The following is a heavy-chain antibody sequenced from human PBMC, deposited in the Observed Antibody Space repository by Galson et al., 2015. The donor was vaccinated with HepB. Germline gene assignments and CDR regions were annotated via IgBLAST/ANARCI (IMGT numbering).Heavy chain of an antibody. CDR2: ISYDGSNK. V-gene: IGHV3-30*18. J-gene: IGHJ5*02. D-gene: IGHD6-19*01. Sequence: SLRLSCAASGFTFSSYGMHWVRQAPGKGLEWVAVISYDGSNKYYADSVKGRFTISRDNSKNTLYLQMNSLRAEDTAVYYCAKGRQWLVSWGQGPLVTVSS. CDR1: GFTFSSYG. CDR3: AKGRQWLVS.